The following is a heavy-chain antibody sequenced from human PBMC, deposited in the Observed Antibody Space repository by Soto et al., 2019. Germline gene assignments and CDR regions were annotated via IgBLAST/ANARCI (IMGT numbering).Heavy chain of an antibody. J-gene: IGHJ4*02. Sequence: QVHLVQSGAEVKKPGASVKVSCQGSGYAFTTYGITWVRQAPGQGLEWMGWISAHNGNTNYAQKLQGRVTVTRDTSTSTAYMELSSLRYDGTAGYDCARGRYGDYWGEGARVTVSS. CDR2: ISAHNGNT. CDR3: ARGRYGDY. D-gene: IGHD1-1*01. CDR1: GYAFTTYG. V-gene: IGHV1-18*01.